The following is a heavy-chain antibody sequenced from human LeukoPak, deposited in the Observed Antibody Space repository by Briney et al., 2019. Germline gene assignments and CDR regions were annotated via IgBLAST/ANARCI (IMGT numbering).Heavy chain of an antibody. Sequence: SETLSLTCTVSGGSISSSSYYWGWIRQPPGKGLEWIGSIYYSGSTYYNPSLKSRVTISVDTSKNQFSLKLSSVTAADTAVYYCARDLGQLATFRDNYFDYWGQGTLVAVSS. V-gene: IGHV4-39*07. CDR2: IYYSGST. J-gene: IGHJ4*02. D-gene: IGHD6-6*01. CDR3: ARDLGQLATFRDNYFDY. CDR1: GGSISSSSYY.